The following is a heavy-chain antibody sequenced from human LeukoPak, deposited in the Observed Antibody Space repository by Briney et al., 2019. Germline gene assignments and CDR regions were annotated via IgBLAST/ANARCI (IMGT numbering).Heavy chain of an antibody. D-gene: IGHD3-22*01. Sequence: ASVKVSCKASGYTFTSYAMNWVRQAPGQGLEWMGWINTNTGNPTYAQGFTGRFVFSLDTSVSTAYLQISSLKSDDTAVSYCARGQHETSGSQFTDWGQGTLVTVSS. CDR1: GYTFTSYA. CDR2: INTNTGNP. V-gene: IGHV7-4-1*02. CDR3: ARGQHETSGSQFTD. J-gene: IGHJ4*02.